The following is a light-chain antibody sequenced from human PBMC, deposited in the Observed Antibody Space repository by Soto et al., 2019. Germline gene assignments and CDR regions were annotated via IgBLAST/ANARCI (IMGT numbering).Light chain of an antibody. V-gene: IGKV3-20*01. CDR1: QSISSGY. CDR3: QQYSSLWT. J-gene: IGKJ1*01. CDR2: GAS. Sequence: EVLFTQSPGILSLSPGERATLSCRASQSISSGYLAWYRNKPGQDPRLPIYGASSRATGIPDRFSVSGSGTEFTLTISRLEPEDFAVYYCQQYSSLWTFGQGTKVDI.